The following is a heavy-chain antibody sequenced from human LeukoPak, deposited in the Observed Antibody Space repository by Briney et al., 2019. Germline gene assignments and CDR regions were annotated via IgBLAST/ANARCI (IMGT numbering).Heavy chain of an antibody. V-gene: IGHV4-39*01. J-gene: IGHJ4*02. Sequence: SETLSLTCTVSGGSISSSSYYWGWIRQPPGKGLEWIGSIYYSGSTYYNPSLKSRVTISVDTSKNQFSPKLSSVTAADTAVYYCARHGRWVYVWTPFDYWGQGTLVTVSS. CDR1: GGSISSSSYY. CDR2: IYYSGST. CDR3: ARHGRWVYVWTPFDY. D-gene: IGHD5/OR15-5a*01.